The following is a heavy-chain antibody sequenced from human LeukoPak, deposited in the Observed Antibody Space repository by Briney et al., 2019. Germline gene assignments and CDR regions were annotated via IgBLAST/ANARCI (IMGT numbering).Heavy chain of an antibody. J-gene: IGHJ6*02. Sequence: SETLSLTCTVSGGSISPYYWSWIRQSPGKGLEWIGYIDPSGSASYNPSLRSRVTIFVDTSKNLFSLILTSVSASDTAIYYCARDHWLFSSKTWYYYGMDVWGQGTTVTVSS. CDR2: IDPSGSA. D-gene: IGHD3-9*01. V-gene: IGHV4-59*01. CDR3: ARDHWLFSSKTWYYYGMDV. CDR1: GGSISPYY.